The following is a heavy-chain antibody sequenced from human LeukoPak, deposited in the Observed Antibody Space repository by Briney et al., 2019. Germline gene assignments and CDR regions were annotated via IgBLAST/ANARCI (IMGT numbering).Heavy chain of an antibody. Sequence: PGGYLRLSCAASGFTFSSYAMSWVRQAPGKGREWVSAISGSGGSTYYADSVKGRFTISRDNSKNTLYLQMNSLRAEDTAVYYCAKVGGRGVTRAVFDYWGQGTLVTVSS. CDR2: ISGSGGST. J-gene: IGHJ4*02. CDR3: AKVGGRGVTRAVFDY. V-gene: IGHV3-23*01. D-gene: IGHD3-10*01. CDR1: GFTFSSYA.